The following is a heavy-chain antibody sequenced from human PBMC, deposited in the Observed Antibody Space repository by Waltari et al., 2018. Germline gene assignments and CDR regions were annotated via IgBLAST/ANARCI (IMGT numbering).Heavy chain of an antibody. CDR2: ICYSGST. CDR1: GGSISSYY. V-gene: IGHV4-59*01. CDR3: ARELTGGNDWYFDL. D-gene: IGHD1-20*01. Sequence: QVQLQESGPGLVKPSETLSLTCTVSGGSISSYYWSWIRQPPGKGLEWIGYICYSGSTNYNPSLKSRVSISVDTSKNQFSLKLSSVTAADTAVYYCARELTGGNDWYFDLWGRGTLVTVSS. J-gene: IGHJ2*01.